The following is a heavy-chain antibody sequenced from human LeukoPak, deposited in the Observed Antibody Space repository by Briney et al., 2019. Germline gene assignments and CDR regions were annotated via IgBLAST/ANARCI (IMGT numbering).Heavy chain of an antibody. D-gene: IGHD5-12*01. CDR3: ARDGVYSGYDYYFDY. Sequence: SETLSLTCTVSGGSISTYYWSWIRQPPGKGLEWIGYTYYSGSTNYNPSLKSRVTISVDTSKNQFSLKLSSVTAADTAVYYCARDGVYSGYDYYFDYWGQGTLVTVSS. J-gene: IGHJ4*02. V-gene: IGHV4-59*01. CDR1: GGSISTYY. CDR2: TYYSGST.